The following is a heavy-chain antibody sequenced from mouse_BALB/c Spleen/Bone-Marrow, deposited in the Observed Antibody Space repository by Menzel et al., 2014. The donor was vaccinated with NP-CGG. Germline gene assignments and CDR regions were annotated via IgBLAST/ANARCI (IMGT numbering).Heavy chain of an antibody. CDR1: GFTFSSFG. CDR3: ARSGIGYYYGSNSYAMDY. J-gene: IGHJ4*01. V-gene: IGHV5-17*02. Sequence: EVKLMESGGGLVQPGGSRKLSCAASGFTFSSFGMHWVRRAPEKGLEWVAYISSGSSTIYYADTVEGRFTISRDNPKNTLFLQMTSLRSEDTAMYYCARSGIGYYYGSNSYAMDYWGQGTSVTVSS. CDR2: ISSGSSTI. D-gene: IGHD1-1*01.